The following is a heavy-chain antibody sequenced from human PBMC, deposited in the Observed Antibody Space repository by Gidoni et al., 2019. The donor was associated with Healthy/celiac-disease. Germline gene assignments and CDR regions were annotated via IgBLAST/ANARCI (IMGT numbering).Heavy chain of an antibody. Sequence: EVQLVESGGGLVKPGGSLRLSCAASGFTFSSYSMNWVRQAPGKGLEWVSSISSSSSYIYYADSVKGRFTISRDNAKNSLYLQMNSLRAEDTAVYYCARAPGDYYYDSSGDLFDPWGQGTLVTVSS. J-gene: IGHJ5*02. CDR1: GFTFSSYS. CDR2: ISSSSSYI. V-gene: IGHV3-21*01. CDR3: ARAPGDYYYDSSGDLFDP. D-gene: IGHD3-22*01.